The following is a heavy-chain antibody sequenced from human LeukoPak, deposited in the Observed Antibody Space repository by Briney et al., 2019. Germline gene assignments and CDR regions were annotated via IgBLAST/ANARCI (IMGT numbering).Heavy chain of an antibody. D-gene: IGHD2-2*01. CDR1: GYTFTGYY. CDR3: ALTGGYCSSISCSSPMDV. CDR2: INPNSGGT. J-gene: IGHJ6*03. V-gene: IGHV1-2*06. Sequence: ASVKVSCKASGYTFTGYYIHWVRQAPGKGLEWMGRINPNSGGTNLAQQFQGRVTMTRDTSISTAYMELSRLRSDDTAVYYCALTGGYCSSISCSSPMDVWGKGTTVTVSS.